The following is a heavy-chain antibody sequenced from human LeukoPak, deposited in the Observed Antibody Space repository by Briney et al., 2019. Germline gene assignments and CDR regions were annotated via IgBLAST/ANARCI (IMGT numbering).Heavy chain of an antibody. CDR1: GYSISSNYY. J-gene: IGHJ4*02. Sequence: SETLSLTCTVSGYSISSNYYWGWIRQPPGKGLEWIGSIYHSGSTYYNPSLKSRVTISVDTSKNQFSLKVRSVTAADTAMYYCARVGTYYYDSSGYTFDYWGQGTLVTVSS. D-gene: IGHD3-22*01. CDR3: ARVGTYYYDSSGYTFDY. V-gene: IGHV4-38-2*02. CDR2: IYHSGST.